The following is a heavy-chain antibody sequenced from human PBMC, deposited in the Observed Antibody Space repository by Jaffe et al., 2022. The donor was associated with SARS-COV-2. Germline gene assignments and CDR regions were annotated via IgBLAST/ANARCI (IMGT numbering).Heavy chain of an antibody. CDR1: GFTFNTQT. V-gene: IGHV3-23*04. J-gene: IGHJ5*02. D-gene: IGHD4-17*01. CDR3: AKVPRSRDNWLDP. Sequence: EVQLVESGGGLVQPGGSLRLSCAASGFTFNTQTMTWVRQAPGKGLEWVSAIGARGDPTFYADSVKGRFTISRDNSKDTLYLQMNSLRAEDTATYYCAKVPRSRDNWLDPWGQGTLVTVSP. CDR2: IGARGDPT.